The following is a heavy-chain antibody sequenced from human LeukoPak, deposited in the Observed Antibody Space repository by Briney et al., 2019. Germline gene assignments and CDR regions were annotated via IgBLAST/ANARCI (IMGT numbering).Heavy chain of an antibody. V-gene: IGHV4-34*01. CDR2: INHSGST. CDR3: ARGFGVVVPAAHYYYYGMDV. D-gene: IGHD2-2*01. Sequence: SSETLSLTCAVYGGSFSGYYWSWIRQPPGKGLEWIGEINHSGSTNYNPSLKSRVTISVDTSKNQFSLKLSSVTAADTAVYYCARGFGVVVPAAHYYYYGMDVWGQGTTVTVSS. CDR1: GGSFSGYY. J-gene: IGHJ6*02.